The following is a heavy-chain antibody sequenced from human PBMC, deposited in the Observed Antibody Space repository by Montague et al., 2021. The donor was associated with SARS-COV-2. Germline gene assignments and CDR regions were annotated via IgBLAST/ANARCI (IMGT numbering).Heavy chain of an antibody. Sequence: SLRLSCAASGFTFSIYWMRWVRQAPGKGLVWVSRINSDGSSTSYADSVKGRFTISRDNAKNTLYLQMNSLRAEDTAVYYCARDASASYYDILTGFTPYNGFDPWGQGTLVTVSS. CDR2: INSDGSST. V-gene: IGHV3-74*01. D-gene: IGHD3-9*01. CDR3: ARDASASYYDILTGFTPYNGFDP. J-gene: IGHJ5*02. CDR1: GFTFSIYW.